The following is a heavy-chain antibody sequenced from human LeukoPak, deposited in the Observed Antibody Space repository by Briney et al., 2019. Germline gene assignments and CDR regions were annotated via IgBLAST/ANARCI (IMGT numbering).Heavy chain of an antibody. CDR3: AKDGIMITFGGVSPFPYY. Sequence: PGGSLRLSCAASGFTFSIYGMGWVRQAPGKGLEWVSSISDNGGNTYYADSVKGRFTISRDNSKNTLYLQMNSLRAEDTAVYYCAKDGIMITFGGVSPFPYYWGQGTLVTVSS. J-gene: IGHJ4*02. D-gene: IGHD3-16*01. CDR2: ISDNGGNT. CDR1: GFTFSIYG. V-gene: IGHV3-23*01.